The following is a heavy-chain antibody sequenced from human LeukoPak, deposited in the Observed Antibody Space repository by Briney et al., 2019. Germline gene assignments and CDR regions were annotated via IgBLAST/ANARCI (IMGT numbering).Heavy chain of an antibody. CDR1: GYTFSGHF. V-gene: IGHV1-2*02. CDR3: AREKPTIGLVGGDLPLFDS. J-gene: IGHJ4*02. D-gene: IGHD3/OR15-3a*01. Sequence: ASVKVSCKTSGYTFSGHFIYWVRQAPGQGLELMGWIKPNTGATDYEQKFQGKVIMTRDMATNTAYLEVTSLTSDDTAIYFCAREKPTIGLVGGDLPLFDSWGQGTQVVVSS. CDR2: IKPNTGAT.